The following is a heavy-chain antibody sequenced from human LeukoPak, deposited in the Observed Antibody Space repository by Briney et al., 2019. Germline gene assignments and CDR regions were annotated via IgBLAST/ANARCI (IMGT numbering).Heavy chain of an antibody. CDR3: ARAGTQTYFFDY. V-gene: IGHV4-61*02. CDR1: GGSISSGSYY. Sequence: SQTLSLTCTVSGGSISSGSYYWTWIRQPAGKGLEWIGRIYTSGSTNFNPSLKSRVTISLDTSKNQFSLKLSSVTAADTAVYYCARAGTQTYFFDYWGQGTLVTVSS. J-gene: IGHJ4*02. D-gene: IGHD1-14*01. CDR2: IYTSGST.